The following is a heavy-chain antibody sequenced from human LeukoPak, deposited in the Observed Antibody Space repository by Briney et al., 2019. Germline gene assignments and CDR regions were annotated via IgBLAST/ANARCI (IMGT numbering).Heavy chain of an antibody. J-gene: IGHJ6*02. CDR1: GFTFSSYA. V-gene: IGHV3-23*01. Sequence: PAGSLRPSSAASGFTFSSYAISWVRQAQRKVLEWVSATSASGGSTYYAGSVKGRVTISRDNSKNTLYLQMSSLRAEDTAVYYCAKDWGVGGGYRLWGPYYYYYGMDVWGQGTTVTVSS. CDR2: TSASGGST. D-gene: IGHD5-18*01. CDR3: AKDWGVGGGYRLWGPYYYYYGMDV.